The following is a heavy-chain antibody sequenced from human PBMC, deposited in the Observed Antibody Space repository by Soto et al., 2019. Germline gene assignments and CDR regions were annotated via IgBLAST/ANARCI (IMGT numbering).Heavy chain of an antibody. J-gene: IGHJ4*02. Sequence: QVQLVQSGAEVKKPGSSVKVSCKTSGGTFSSYAISWVRQAPGQGLEWMGGVIPIFATTNYAQTFQGRVTITADDSTSTAYMALSSLRSEDTAVYFCASGGYCIGTSCYVFDYWGQGTLVTVSS. D-gene: IGHD2-2*01. CDR3: ASGGYCIGTSCYVFDY. CDR2: VIPIFATT. CDR1: GGTFSSYA. V-gene: IGHV1-69*12.